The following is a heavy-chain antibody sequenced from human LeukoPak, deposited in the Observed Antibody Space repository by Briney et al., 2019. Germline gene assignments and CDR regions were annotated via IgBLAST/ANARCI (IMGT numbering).Heavy chain of an antibody. V-gene: IGHV4-38-2*02. J-gene: IGHJ5*02. CDR2: IYETGST. CDR1: GYSISSGYY. D-gene: IGHD7-27*01. Sequence: SETLSLTCTVSGYSISSGYYWGWIRQPPGKGLEWIGSIYETGSTYYNPSLKSRVTISVDTSKNQISLKLSSVTAADTAVYYFAREVGNWGAENWFDPWGQGTLVTVSS. CDR3: AREVGNWGAENWFDP.